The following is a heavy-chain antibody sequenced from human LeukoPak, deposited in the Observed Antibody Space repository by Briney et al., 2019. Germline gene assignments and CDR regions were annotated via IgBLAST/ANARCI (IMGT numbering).Heavy chain of an antibody. J-gene: IGHJ5*02. CDR2: IYTSGST. CDR3: ARAPPPYSSSSHWFDP. D-gene: IGHD6-6*01. Sequence: SETLSLTCTVSGGSISSGSYYWSWIRQPAGKGLEWIGRIYTSGSTNYNPSLKSRVTISVDTSKNQFSLKLSSVTAADTAVYYCARAPPPYSSSSHWFDPWGQGTLVTVSS. V-gene: IGHV4-61*02. CDR1: GGSISSGSYY.